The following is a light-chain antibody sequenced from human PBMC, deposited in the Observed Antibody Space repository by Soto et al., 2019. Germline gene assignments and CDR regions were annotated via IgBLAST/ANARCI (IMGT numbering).Light chain of an antibody. CDR2: DAS. V-gene: IGKV3-11*01. Sequence: EIVLTQSPATLSLSPGERATLSCRASQSVSKYLAWYQQKPGQAPRLLIHDASNRATGIPARFSGSGSGTDFTLIIRSLEPEDFGVHYCQQRSNWPQITFGGGTKVEIK. CDR1: QSVSKY. CDR3: QQRSNWPQIT. J-gene: IGKJ4*01.